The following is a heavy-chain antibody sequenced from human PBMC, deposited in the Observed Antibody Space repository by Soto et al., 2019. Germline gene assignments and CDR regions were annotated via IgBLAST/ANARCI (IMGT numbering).Heavy chain of an antibody. CDR2: ISSSSSTI. CDR3: AREIPSRGSGWFDP. CDR1: GFTFSSYS. V-gene: IGHV3-48*02. D-gene: IGHD3-10*01. Sequence: EVQRVESGGGLVQPGGSLRLSCAASGFTFSSYSMNWVRQAPGKGLEWVSYISSSSSTIYYADSVKGRFTISRDNAKNSLYLQMNSLRDEDTAVYYCAREIPSRGSGWFDPWGQGTLVTVSS. J-gene: IGHJ5*02.